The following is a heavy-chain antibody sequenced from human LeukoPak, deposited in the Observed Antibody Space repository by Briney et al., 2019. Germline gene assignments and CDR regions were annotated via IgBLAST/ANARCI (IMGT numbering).Heavy chain of an antibody. V-gene: IGHV4-4*07. J-gene: IGHJ6*03. CDR2: IYTSGST. CDR3: ARGSDCSGGSCYSSYYYYYYMDV. D-gene: IGHD2-15*01. CDR1: GGSISSSF. Sequence: SETLSLTCTVSGGSISSSFWCWIRDPAGKGLEWIGRIYTSGSTNYNPSLKSRVTISVDKSKNQFSLKLSSVTAADTAVYYCARGSDCSGGSCYSSYYYYYYMDVWGKGTTVTVSS.